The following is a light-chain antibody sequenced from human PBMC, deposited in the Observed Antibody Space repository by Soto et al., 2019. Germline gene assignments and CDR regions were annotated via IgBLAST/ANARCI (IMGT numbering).Light chain of an antibody. V-gene: IGLV2-14*01. CDR2: DVS. CDR3: TSYTTSSTLV. Sequence: QSAPTQPASVSGSPGQSITISCTGTSSDVGGYNYVSWYQQYPGKAPKLMIYDVSNRPSGVSNRFSGSKSGNTASLTISGLQAEDEADYYCTSYTTSSTLVFGTGTKVTVL. CDR1: SSDVGGYNY. J-gene: IGLJ1*01.